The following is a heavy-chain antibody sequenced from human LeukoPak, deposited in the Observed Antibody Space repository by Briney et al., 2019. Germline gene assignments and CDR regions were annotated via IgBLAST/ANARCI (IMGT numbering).Heavy chain of an antibody. Sequence: GGSLRLSCEASGFNVSSNYMTWVRQAPGKGLEWVSLIYGDGTTDYADSVKGRFHISRHKSKNTLYLQMNSLRAEDTAVYYCARGIIYLDYWGQGTLVTVSS. J-gene: IGHJ4*02. CDR1: GFNVSSNY. V-gene: IGHV3-53*04. D-gene: IGHD3-10*01. CDR3: ARGIIYLDY. CDR2: IYGDGTT.